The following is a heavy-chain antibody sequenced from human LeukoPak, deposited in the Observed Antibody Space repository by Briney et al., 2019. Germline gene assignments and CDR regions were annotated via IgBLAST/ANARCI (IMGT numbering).Heavy chain of an antibody. CDR3: ARHSYYYYYMDV. Sequence: GSLRLSCAASGFTFSTYNMNWVRQAPGKGLEWIGEINHSGSTNYNPSLKSRVTISVDTSKNQLSLKLSSVTAADTAVYYCARHSYYYYYMDVWGKGTTVTVSS. CDR2: INHSGST. CDR1: GFTFSTYN. V-gene: IGHV4-34*01. J-gene: IGHJ6*03.